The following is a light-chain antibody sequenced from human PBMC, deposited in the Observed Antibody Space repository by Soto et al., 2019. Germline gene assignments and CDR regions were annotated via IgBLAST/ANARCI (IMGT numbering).Light chain of an antibody. CDR3: VLYMGSGIWV. CDR1: SGSVSTSYY. J-gene: IGLJ3*02. CDR2: STN. V-gene: IGLV8-61*01. Sequence: QTVVTQEPSFSVSPGRTLTLTCGLSSGSVSTSYYPRWYQQTPGQAPRTLIYSTNTRSSGVPDRFSGSILGNKAALTITGAQADDESDYYCVLYMGSGIWVFGGGTKLTVL.